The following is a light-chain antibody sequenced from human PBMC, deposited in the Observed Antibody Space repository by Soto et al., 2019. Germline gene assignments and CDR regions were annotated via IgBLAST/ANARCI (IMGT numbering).Light chain of an antibody. Sequence: DIQMTQSPSTLTASVGDRVNITCRASQRITSWLAWYQQKPGKAPNLLIYDASSLETAVPSRFSGSGSGTEFTLTFSSLQPDDFGTYYCKQYFSYPYTFGHGTKLEIK. CDR3: KQYFSYPYT. CDR2: DAS. J-gene: IGKJ2*01. V-gene: IGKV1-5*01. CDR1: QRITSW.